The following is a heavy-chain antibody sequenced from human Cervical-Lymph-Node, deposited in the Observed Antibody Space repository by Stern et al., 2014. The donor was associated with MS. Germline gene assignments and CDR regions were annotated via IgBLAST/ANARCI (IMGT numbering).Heavy chain of an antibody. CDR2: ITHDGSQT. J-gene: IGHJ6*02. Sequence: VQLEASGGGVVPPGRSLRLSCAASGFTFSLYGMHWVRQAPGKGLEWVAVITHDGSQTYYADFVKGRFIISRDTSMNTLYLQLRSLRAEDTAVYYCTRDVRITARPSDYAMDVWGQGTTVAVSS. V-gene: IGHV3-33*01. CDR3: TRDVRITARPSDYAMDV. D-gene: IGHD6-6*01. CDR1: GFTFSLYG.